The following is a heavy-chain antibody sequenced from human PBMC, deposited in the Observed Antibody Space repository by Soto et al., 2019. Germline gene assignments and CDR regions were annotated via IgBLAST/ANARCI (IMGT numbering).Heavy chain of an antibody. V-gene: IGHV4-30-2*01. J-gene: IGHJ4*02. CDR3: ARAGGYGSGSDIKIDY. D-gene: IGHD3-10*01. Sequence: SETLSLTCAVSGGSISSGGYSGSWIRQPPGKGLEWIGYIYHSGSTYYNPSLKSRVTISVDRSKNQFSLKLSSVTAADTAVYYCARAGGYGSGSDIKIDYWGQGTLVTVSS. CDR1: GGSISSGGYS. CDR2: IYHSGST.